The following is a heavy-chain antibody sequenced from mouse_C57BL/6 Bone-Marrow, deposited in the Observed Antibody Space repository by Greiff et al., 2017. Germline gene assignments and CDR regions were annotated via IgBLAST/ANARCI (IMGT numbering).Heavy chain of an antibody. V-gene: IGHV5-6*01. CDR1: GFTFSSYG. Sequence: EVKLMESGGDLVKPGGSLKLSCAASGFTFSSYGMSWVRQTPDKRLEWVATISSGGSYTYYPDSVKGRFTISRDNAKNTLYLQMSSLKYEDTAMYYCARHYYGSSYYFDYWGQGTTLTVSS. J-gene: IGHJ2*01. D-gene: IGHD1-1*01. CDR3: ARHYYGSSYYFDY. CDR2: ISSGGSYT.